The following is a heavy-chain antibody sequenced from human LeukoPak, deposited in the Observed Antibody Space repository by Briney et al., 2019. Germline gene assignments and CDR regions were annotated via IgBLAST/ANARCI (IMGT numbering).Heavy chain of an antibody. Sequence: SETLSLTCAVYGGSFSGYYWSWIRQPPGKGLEWIGEINHSGSTNYNPSPKSRVTISVDTSKNQFSLKLSSVTAADTAVYYCARVQTYYYGSGRSHYYYMDVWGKGTTVTVSS. D-gene: IGHD3-10*01. J-gene: IGHJ6*03. CDR1: GGSFSGYY. CDR3: ARVQTYYYGSGRSHYYYMDV. CDR2: INHSGST. V-gene: IGHV4-34*01.